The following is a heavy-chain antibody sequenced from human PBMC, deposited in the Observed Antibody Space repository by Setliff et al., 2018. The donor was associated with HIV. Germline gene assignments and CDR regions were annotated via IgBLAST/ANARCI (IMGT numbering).Heavy chain of an antibody. CDR2: IYYSGST. J-gene: IGHJ4*02. Sequence: SETLSLTCTVSGGSISSSSHYWGWIRQPPGKGLEWIGSIYYSGSTYYNPSLKSRVTISVDTSKNQFSLKLSSVTAADTAVYYCAGGSITMVRGVMIYWGQGTLVTVSS. V-gene: IGHV4-39*07. CDR1: GGSISSSSHY. CDR3: AGGSITMVRGVMIY. D-gene: IGHD3-10*01.